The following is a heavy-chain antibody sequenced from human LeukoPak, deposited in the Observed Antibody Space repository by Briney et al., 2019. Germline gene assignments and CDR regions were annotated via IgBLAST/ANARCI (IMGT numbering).Heavy chain of an antibody. V-gene: IGHV1-8*01. D-gene: IGHD3-22*01. CDR3: ARLNYYDRSGYYYGYRY. Sequence: ASVKVSCKASGYTFTSYDINWVRQATGQGLEWMGWMNPNSGNTGYAQKFQGRVTMTRNTSISTAYMELSSLRSEDTAVYYCARLNYYDRSGYYYGYRYWGQGTLVTVSS. CDR2: MNPNSGNT. J-gene: IGHJ4*02. CDR1: GYTFTSYD.